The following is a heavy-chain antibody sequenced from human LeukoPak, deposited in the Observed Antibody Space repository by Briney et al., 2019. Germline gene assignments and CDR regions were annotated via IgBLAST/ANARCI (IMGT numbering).Heavy chain of an antibody. CDR3: ARVGGRYSPLGY. Sequence: GGSLRFSCAASGFTFSSYWMSWVRQAPGKGLEWVANIKQDGSEKYYVDSVKVRFTISRDNNKNSLFLQMTSLRAEDTAVYYCARVGGRYSPLGYWGQGTLVTVSS. D-gene: IGHD3-16*02. J-gene: IGHJ4*02. V-gene: IGHV3-7*01. CDR1: GFTFSSYW. CDR2: IKQDGSEK.